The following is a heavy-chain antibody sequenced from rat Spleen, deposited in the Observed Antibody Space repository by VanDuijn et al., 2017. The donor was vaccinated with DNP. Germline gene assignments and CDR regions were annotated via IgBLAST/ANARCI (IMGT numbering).Heavy chain of an antibody. Sequence: EVQLVESGGGLVQPGRSMKLSCAASGFTFSNYDMAWVRQAPKKGLEWVATISYDGSSTYYPDSVKGRFTISRDNAKSTFYLQMDSLRSEDTATYYCTTDFERGYWGQGAMVTVSS. CDR1: GFTFSNYD. CDR2: ISYDGSST. CDR3: TTDFERGY. J-gene: IGHJ2*01. D-gene: IGHD1-11*01. V-gene: IGHV5-7*01.